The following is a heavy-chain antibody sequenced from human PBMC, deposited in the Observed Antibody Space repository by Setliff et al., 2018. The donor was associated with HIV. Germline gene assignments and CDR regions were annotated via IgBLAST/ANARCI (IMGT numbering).Heavy chain of an antibody. J-gene: IGHJ3*02. D-gene: IGHD1-20*01. CDR2: IYHSGST. Sequence: SETLSPTCAVSGYSISSGYYWGWIRQPPGMGLERIGSIYHSGSTYHNPSLKSRVTLSVDTSKNQFSLKLSSVTAADTAVYYCAREDNWNAFIWGQGTMVTVSS. CDR1: GYSISSGYY. CDR3: AREDNWNAFI. V-gene: IGHV4-38-2*02.